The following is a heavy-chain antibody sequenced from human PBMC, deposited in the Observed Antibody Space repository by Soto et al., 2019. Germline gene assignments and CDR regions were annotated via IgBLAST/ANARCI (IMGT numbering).Heavy chain of an antibody. V-gene: IGHV1-18*01. Sequence: ASVKVSGKASGYTFSNFGISWVRQAPGQGLEWMEWIHAYTGDTNYAQKFQGRVTMTTDTSTSTAYMELRSLRSDDTAVYYCARRSYCGGVCAFYYWGQGTPVTVSS. J-gene: IGHJ4*02. CDR2: IHAYTGDT. D-gene: IGHD2-21*02. CDR3: ARRSYCGGVCAFYY. CDR1: GYTFSNFG.